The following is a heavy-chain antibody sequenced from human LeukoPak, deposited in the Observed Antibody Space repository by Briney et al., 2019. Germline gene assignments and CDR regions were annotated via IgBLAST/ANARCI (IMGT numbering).Heavy chain of an antibody. Sequence: SKTLSLTCTVSGGSISSGSYYWSWIRQPAGKGLEWIGRIYHSGSTNYNPSLKSRVTMSVDTSKNQFSLKMTSVTAADTAVYYCARDSYCSTTSCYDALEIWGQGTMVTVSS. V-gene: IGHV4-61*02. J-gene: IGHJ3*02. CDR2: IYHSGST. CDR3: ARDSYCSTTSCYDALEI. CDR1: GGSISSGSYY. D-gene: IGHD2-2*01.